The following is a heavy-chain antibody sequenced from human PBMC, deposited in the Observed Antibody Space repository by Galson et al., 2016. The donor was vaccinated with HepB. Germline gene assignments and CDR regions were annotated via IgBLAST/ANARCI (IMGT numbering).Heavy chain of an antibody. D-gene: IGHD2-2*01. Sequence: SLRLSCAASGFSFSNYSMNWARQAPGKGLVWVSVSNSDGRTTTYAGSVKGRFTISRDNAKRTLYLEMNSLRAEDTAVYFCARTRYPYSMDVWGQGTTVTVSS. CDR1: GFSFSNYS. CDR3: ARTRYPYSMDV. CDR2: SNSDGRTT. V-gene: IGHV3-74*03. J-gene: IGHJ6*01.